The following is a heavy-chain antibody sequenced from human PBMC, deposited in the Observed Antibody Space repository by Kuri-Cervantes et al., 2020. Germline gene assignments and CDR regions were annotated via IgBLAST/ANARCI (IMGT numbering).Heavy chain of an antibody. V-gene: IGHV4-30-4*01. J-gene: IGHJ6*02. CDR3: ARDRGVVVPAARYYYYYGMDV. CDR2: IYYNGIT. Sequence: SETLSLTCTVSGGSMISGDYYWSWIRQTPGKGLEWIGFIYYNGITYYNPSLKSRVTISVDTSKDQFSLKLSSVTAADTAVYYCARDRGVVVPAARYYYYYGMDVWGQGTTVTVSS. CDR1: GGSMISGDYY. D-gene: IGHD2-2*01.